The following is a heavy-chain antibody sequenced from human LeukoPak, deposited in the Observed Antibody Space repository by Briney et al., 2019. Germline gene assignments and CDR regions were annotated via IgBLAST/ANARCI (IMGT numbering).Heavy chain of an antibody. V-gene: IGHV3-23*01. D-gene: IGHD2-2*03. CDR1: GFTFSSYA. Sequence: HPGGSLRLSCAASGFTFSSYAMSWVRQAPGKGLEWVSAISGSGGSTYYADSVKGRFTISRDNSKNTLYLQMNSLRAEDTAVYYCAKDLDIVVVPAAILGHYYYGMDVRGQGTTVTVSS. CDR2: ISGSGGST. J-gene: IGHJ6*02. CDR3: AKDLDIVVVPAAILGHYYYGMDV.